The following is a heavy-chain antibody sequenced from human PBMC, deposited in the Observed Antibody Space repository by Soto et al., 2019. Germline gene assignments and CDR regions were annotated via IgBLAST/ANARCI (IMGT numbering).Heavy chain of an antibody. Sequence: EVQLVESGGTLVRPGRSLRLSCAVSGFNIDDYAMHWVRQAPGKGLEWVSGINWNAGRILYADSVKGRFTISRDIANNSLYLQMDSLRAEDTAFYYCAKVEEVGLGAVAYWGPGTLVIVSS. D-gene: IGHD1-26*01. CDR1: GFNIDDYA. CDR3: AKVEEVGLGAVAY. CDR2: INWNAGRI. V-gene: IGHV3-9*01. J-gene: IGHJ4*02.